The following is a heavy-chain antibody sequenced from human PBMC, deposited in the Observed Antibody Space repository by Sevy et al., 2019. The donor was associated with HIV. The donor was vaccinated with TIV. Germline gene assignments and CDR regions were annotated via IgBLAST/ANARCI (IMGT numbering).Heavy chain of an antibody. CDR3: ARDPEQLVGNYFVY. Sequence: GGSLRLSCAASGFTFSSYSMNWVRQAPGKGLEWVSYISGSSNTKYYADSVKGRFTISRDNAKNSLYLQMNSLRAEDTAVYYCARDPEQLVGNYFVYWGQGTPVTVSS. V-gene: IGHV3-48*01. CDR1: GFTFSSYS. J-gene: IGHJ4*02. CDR2: ISGSSNTK. D-gene: IGHD6-6*01.